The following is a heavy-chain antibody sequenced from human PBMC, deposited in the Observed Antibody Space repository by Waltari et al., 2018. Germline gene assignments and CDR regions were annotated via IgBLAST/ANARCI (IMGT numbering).Heavy chain of an antibody. D-gene: IGHD3-22*01. J-gene: IGHJ4*02. Sequence: QVQLVQSGAEVKKPGASVKVSCKASGYTFTSYGISWVRKAPGQGLEWMGWISAYNGNTNYAQKLQGRVTMTTDTSTSTAYMELRSLRSDDTAVYYCARPLPYYDSSGYYSAVDYWGQGTLVTVSS. CDR2: ISAYNGNT. V-gene: IGHV1-18*01. CDR3: ARPLPYYDSSGYYSAVDY. CDR1: GYTFTSYG.